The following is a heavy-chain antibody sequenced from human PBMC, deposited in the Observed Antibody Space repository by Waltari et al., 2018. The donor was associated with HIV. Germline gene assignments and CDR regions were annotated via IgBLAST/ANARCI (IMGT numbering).Heavy chain of an antibody. CDR3: ARSYDYGGNPIYYGMDV. D-gene: IGHD4-17*01. J-gene: IGHJ6*02. V-gene: IGHV1-8*01. CDR2: MNPNIGNT. Sequence: VQLLQSGDEVKKTRACVTVYCTASGYTCTSTDINWVRQATGQGLEWMGWMNPNIGNTGYAQKFQGRVTMTSNTSISTAYMELISLRSEDTAVYYCARSYDYGGNPIYYGMDVWGQGTTVTVSS. CDR1: GYTCTSTD.